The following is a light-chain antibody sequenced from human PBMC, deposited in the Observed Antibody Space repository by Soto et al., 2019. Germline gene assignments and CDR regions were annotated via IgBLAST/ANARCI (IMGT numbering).Light chain of an antibody. J-gene: IGKJ1*01. Sequence: QMPQSPSTLSGSVGDRFTINCRASQTISSWLAWYTQKPGKAPKLLIYKASTLKSGVPSRFSGSGSGTEFTLTISSLQPDDFATYYCQHYNSYSEAFGQGTKVDI. CDR3: QHYNSYSEA. CDR2: KAS. V-gene: IGKV1-5*03. CDR1: QTISSW.